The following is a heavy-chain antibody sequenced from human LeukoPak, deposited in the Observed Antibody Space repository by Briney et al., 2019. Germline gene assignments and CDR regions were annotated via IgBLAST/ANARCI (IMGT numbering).Heavy chain of an antibody. CDR2: INPGNGDT. CDR1: GYTFTNYA. V-gene: IGHV1-3*01. CDR3: ARDRGYSSSHPYGMDV. J-gene: IGHJ6*02. Sequence: ASVTVSCKGSGYTFTNYAVHWVRQAPGQRLEWLGWINPGNGDTKYSQNFQGRVTVTSDTSAATAYVELNSLTSEDTAVYYCARDRGYSSSHPYGMDVWGQGTTVTVSS. D-gene: IGHD6-13*01.